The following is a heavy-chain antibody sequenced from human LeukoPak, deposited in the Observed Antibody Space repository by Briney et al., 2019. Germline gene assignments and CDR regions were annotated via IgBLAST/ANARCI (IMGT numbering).Heavy chain of an antibody. CDR3: AKDKPEWYNWKNWFDP. Sequence: GGSLRLSCAASRFTFSSYGMHWVRQAPGKGLEWVAFIRYDGSNKYYADSVKGRFTISRDNSKNTLYLQMNSLRAEETAVYYCAKDKPEWYNWKNWFDPWGQGTLVTVSS. J-gene: IGHJ5*02. D-gene: IGHD1-20*01. CDR2: IRYDGSNK. CDR1: RFTFSSYG. V-gene: IGHV3-30*02.